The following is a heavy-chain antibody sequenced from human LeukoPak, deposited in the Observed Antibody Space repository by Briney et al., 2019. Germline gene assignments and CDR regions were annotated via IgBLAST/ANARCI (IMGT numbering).Heavy chain of an antibody. J-gene: IGHJ4*02. CDR2: IYYSGST. CDR3: ARCTEGSGWSCDY. CDR1: GGSISSYY. Sequence: PSETLSLTCTVSGGSISSYYWSWIRQPPGKGLEWIGYIYYSGSTNYNPSLKSRVTISVDTSKNQFSLKLSSVTAADTAVYYCARCTEGSGWSCDYWGQGTLVTVSS. D-gene: IGHD6-19*01. V-gene: IGHV4-59*01.